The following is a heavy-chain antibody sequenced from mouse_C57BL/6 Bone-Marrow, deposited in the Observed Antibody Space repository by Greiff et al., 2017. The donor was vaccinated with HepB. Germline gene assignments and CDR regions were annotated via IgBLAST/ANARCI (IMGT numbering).Heavy chain of an antibody. V-gene: IGHV5-4*01. CDR3: AREMAYYSNYDWYFDV. J-gene: IGHJ1*03. Sequence: EVKLEESGGGLVKPGGSLKLSCAASGFTFSSYAMSWVRQTPEKRLEWVATISDGGSYTYYPDNVKGRFTISRDNAKNNLYLQMSHLKSEDTAMYYCAREMAYYSNYDWYFDVWGTGTTVTVSS. D-gene: IGHD2-5*01. CDR2: ISDGGSYT. CDR1: GFTFSSYA.